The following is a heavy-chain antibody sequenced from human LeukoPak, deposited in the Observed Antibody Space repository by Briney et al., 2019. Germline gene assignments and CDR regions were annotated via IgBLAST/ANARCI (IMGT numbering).Heavy chain of an antibody. CDR3: ARRSGNYGWFDP. V-gene: IGHV1-2*06. CDR1: GYTFTGYY. Sequence: GASVKVSCKASGYTFTGYYMHWVRQAPGQGLEWMGRINPNGGGTNYAQKFPGRVTMTRDTSISTAYMELSRLRSDDTAVYYCARRSGNYGWFDPWGQGTLVTVSS. CDR2: INPNGGGT. D-gene: IGHD4-23*01. J-gene: IGHJ5*02.